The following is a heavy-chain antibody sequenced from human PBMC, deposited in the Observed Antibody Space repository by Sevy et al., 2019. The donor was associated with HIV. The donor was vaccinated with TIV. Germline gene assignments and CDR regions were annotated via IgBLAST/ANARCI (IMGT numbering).Heavy chain of an antibody. CDR2: IKSNSDGGKT. CDR3: TTKDNFWSGYQYFPS. CDR1: GFTFKNAW. J-gene: IGHJ4*02. Sequence: GGSLRLSCEASGFTFKNAWMTWVRQAPGRGLEWVGRIKSNSDGGKTDYAVPVKGRFTISRDDSKNTLFLQMNSLKIEDTAVYFCTTKDNFWSGYQYFPSWGQGTLVTVSS. D-gene: IGHD3-3*01. V-gene: IGHV3-15*01.